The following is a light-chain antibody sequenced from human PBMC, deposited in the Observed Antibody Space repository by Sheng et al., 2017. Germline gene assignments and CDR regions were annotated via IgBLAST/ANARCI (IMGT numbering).Light chain of an antibody. CDR2: GAS. J-gene: IGKJ2*01. V-gene: IGKV3D-7*01. CDR3: QQYLTTPL. Sequence: EIVLTQSPGTLSLSPGERATLSCRASQSLSVNYLAWYQQKPGQAPRLLFYGASTRASGIPARFSGSGSGTDFTLTISNLQAEDAAVYFCQQYLTTPLFGQGTKLEIK. CDR1: QSLSVNY.